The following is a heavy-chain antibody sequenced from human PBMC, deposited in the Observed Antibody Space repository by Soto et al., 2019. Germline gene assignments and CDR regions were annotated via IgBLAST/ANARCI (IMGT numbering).Heavy chain of an antibody. J-gene: IGHJ4*02. Sequence: PGESLKISCKGSGYSFTTYWIGWVRQMPGKGLEWMGIIYPGDSDTRYSPSFQGQVTISADKSISTAYLQWSSLKASDTAMYYCATGGYCSSTPCYNFFDSWGQSTLVTVSS. CDR3: ATGGYCSSTPCYNFFDS. D-gene: IGHD2-2*02. CDR1: GYSFTTYW. CDR2: IYPGDSDT. V-gene: IGHV5-51*01.